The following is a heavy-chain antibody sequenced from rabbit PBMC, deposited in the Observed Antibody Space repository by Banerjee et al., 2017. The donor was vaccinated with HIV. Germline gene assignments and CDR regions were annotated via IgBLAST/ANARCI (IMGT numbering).Heavy chain of an antibody. V-gene: IGHV1S7*01. J-gene: IGHJ3*01. CDR2: IDNVFGST. Sequence: QLVESGGGVVQSGGSLKMSCKASGFDLGSYYMRWVRQAPGKGLEWIGDIDNVFGSTYYANWVNGRFTISIHNAQNTLYLQLNNLTSADTATYFCTRDRHLWGQGTLVTVS. CDR3: TRDRHL. CDR1: GFDLGSYY.